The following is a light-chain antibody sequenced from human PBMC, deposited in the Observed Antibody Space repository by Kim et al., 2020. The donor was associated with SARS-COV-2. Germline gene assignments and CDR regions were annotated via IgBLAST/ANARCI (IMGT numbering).Light chain of an antibody. V-gene: IGKV3-11*01. Sequence: SPGERATLSSRASQSVSSFLAWFQHRPGQAPRLLIYDTSKRATGTPGRFSGSGSGTDFTLTISSLEPEDFAVYYCQQRSNWPPWTFGQGTKVDIK. CDR2: DTS. J-gene: IGKJ1*01. CDR1: QSVSSF. CDR3: QQRSNWPPWT.